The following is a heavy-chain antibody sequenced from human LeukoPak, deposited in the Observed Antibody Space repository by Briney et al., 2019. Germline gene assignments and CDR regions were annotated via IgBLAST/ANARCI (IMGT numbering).Heavy chain of an antibody. CDR2: ISGSGGVT. Sequence: AGGSLRLSCAASGFTFSSYAMSWVRQAPGKGPEWVSTISGSGGVTYYPDSVRGRFTISRDNSKNTLHLQMDSLRAEDTAIYYCAKWPEGATPKFHYWGQGTLVTVSS. J-gene: IGHJ4*02. CDR1: GFTFSSYA. V-gene: IGHV3-23*01. D-gene: IGHD1-26*01. CDR3: AKWPEGATPKFHY.